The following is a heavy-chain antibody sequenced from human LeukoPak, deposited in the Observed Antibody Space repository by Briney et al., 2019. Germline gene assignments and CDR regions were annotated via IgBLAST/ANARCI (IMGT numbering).Heavy chain of an antibody. CDR3: ATIAAADYYYMDV. J-gene: IGHJ6*03. CDR2: IVVGSGNT. Sequence: GASVKVSCKASGFTFTSSAMQWVRQARGQRLEWIGWIVVGSGNTNYAQKFQERVTITRDMSTSTAYMELSSLRSEDTAVYYCATIAAADYYYMDVWGKGTTVTISS. CDR1: GFTFTSSA. V-gene: IGHV1-58*02. D-gene: IGHD6-13*01.